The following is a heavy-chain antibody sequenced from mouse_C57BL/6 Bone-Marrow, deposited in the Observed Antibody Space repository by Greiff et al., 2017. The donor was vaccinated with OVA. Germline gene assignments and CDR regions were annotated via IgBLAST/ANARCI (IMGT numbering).Heavy chain of an antibody. CDR2: ISSGSSTI. Sequence: EVHLVESGGGLVKPGGSLKLSCAASGFTFSDYGMHWVRQAPEKGLEWVAYISSGSSTIYYADTVKGRFTLSRDNAKNTLFLQMTSLRSEDTAMYYCARNYYGSLDYWGQGTTLTVSS. V-gene: IGHV5-17*01. CDR3: ARNYYGSLDY. J-gene: IGHJ2*01. D-gene: IGHD1-1*01. CDR1: GFTFSDYG.